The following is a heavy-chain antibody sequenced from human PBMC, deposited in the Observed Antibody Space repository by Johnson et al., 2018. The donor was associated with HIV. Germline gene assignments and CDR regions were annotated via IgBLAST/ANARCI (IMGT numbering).Heavy chain of an antibody. CDR3: AREALPRGLQSSFGGAFDI. CDR1: GFTVSSNY. V-gene: IGHV3-53*01. Sequence: VQLVESGGGLIQPGGSLRLSCAASGFTVSSNYMSWVRQAPGKGLEWVSVIYSGGTTYYEDSVKGRFTISRDTSENTVHLQMNDLRAEDTAVYYCAREALPRGLQSSFGGAFDIWGQGTMVTVSS. CDR2: IYSGGTT. J-gene: IGHJ3*02. D-gene: IGHD3-16*01.